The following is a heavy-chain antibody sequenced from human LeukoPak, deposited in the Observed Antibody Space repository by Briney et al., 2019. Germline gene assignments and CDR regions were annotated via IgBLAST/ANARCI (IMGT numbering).Heavy chain of an antibody. CDR1: GYTFTVYY. J-gene: IGHJ4*02. CDR3: ASVIAGVTTDY. D-gene: IGHD1-26*01. CDR2: INPNSGDT. Sequence: ASVKVSCKASGYTFTVYYIHWVRQAPGQGLEWMAWINPNSGDTNFAQKFQGRVTMTRDTSISTAYMELSRLRSDDTAVYYCASVIAGVTTDYWGQGTLVTVSS. V-gene: IGHV1-2*02.